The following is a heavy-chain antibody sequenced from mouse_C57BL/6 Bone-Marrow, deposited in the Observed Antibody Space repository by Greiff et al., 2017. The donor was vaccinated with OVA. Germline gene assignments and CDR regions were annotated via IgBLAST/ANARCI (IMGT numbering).Heavy chain of an antibody. D-gene: IGHD2-1*01. V-gene: IGHV1-54*01. Sequence: VQLQQSGAELVRPGTSVKVSCKASGYAFTNYLIEWVKQRPGQGLEWIGVINPGSGGTNYNEKFKGKATLTADKSSSTAYMQLSSLTSEDSAVYFCAGGNYGAGFAYWGQVTLVTVSA. CDR2: INPGSGGT. CDR1: GYAFTNYL. CDR3: AGGNYGAGFAY. J-gene: IGHJ3*01.